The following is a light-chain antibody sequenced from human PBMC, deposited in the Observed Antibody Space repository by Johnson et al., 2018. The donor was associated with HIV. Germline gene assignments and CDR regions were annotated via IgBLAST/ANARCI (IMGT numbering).Light chain of an antibody. Sequence: QSVLTQPPSVSAAPGQKVTISCSGSSSNIGNNYVSWYQQFPGTAPKLLIYENNKRPSGIPDRFSGSKSGTSATLGITGLQTGDEADYYCETWGTGLSASGVFGTGTKVTVL. J-gene: IGLJ1*01. CDR3: ETWGTGLSASGV. V-gene: IGLV1-51*02. CDR2: ENN. CDR1: SSNIGNNY.